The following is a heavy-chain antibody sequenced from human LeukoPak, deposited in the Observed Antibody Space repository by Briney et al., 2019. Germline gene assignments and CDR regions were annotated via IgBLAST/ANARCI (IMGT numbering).Heavy chain of an antibody. CDR2: ISGDGGST. CDR3: AKDFDSYGKYYFDY. Sequence: GGSLRLSCAASGFTFDDYAMHWVRQAPGKGPEWVSLISGDGGSTYYADSVKGLFTISRGNSKNSLYLQMNSLRTEDTALYYCAKDFDSYGKYYFDYWGQGTLVTVSS. V-gene: IGHV3-43*02. CDR1: GFTFDDYA. J-gene: IGHJ4*02. D-gene: IGHD5-18*01.